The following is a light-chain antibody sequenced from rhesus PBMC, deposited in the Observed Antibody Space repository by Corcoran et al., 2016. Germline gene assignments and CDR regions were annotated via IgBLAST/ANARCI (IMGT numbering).Light chain of an antibody. J-gene: IGKJ2*01. Sequence: DVVMTQSPLSLPITPGQPASISCRSSQSLVHSNGNTYLSWYQQKPAQPPRRFIYQVSNRSSGVPDRFSVSGEGTYFTLKISRVEAEDVGVYYCGQGAHLPMYSFGQGTKVEIK. CDR2: QVS. CDR1: QSLVHSNGNTY. CDR3: GQGAHLPMYS. V-gene: IGKV2-65*01.